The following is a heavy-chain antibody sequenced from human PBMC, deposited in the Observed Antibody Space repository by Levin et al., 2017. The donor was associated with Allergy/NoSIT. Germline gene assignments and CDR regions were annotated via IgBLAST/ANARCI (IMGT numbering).Heavy chain of an antibody. Sequence: GGSLRLSCAASGFTFSSYWMNWVRQAPGKGLEWVANIKQDGNEKFYVDSVKGRFTISRDNAKNSLYLQMNSLRAEDTAVYYCARERYSSGYYFPSAYWRQGTLVTVSS. CDR2: IKQDGNEK. J-gene: IGHJ4*02. V-gene: IGHV3-7*01. CDR1: GFTFSSYW. CDR3: ARERYSSGYYFPSAY. D-gene: IGHD3-22*01.